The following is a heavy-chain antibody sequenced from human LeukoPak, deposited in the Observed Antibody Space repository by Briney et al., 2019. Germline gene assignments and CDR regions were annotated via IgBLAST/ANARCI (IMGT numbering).Heavy chain of an antibody. V-gene: IGHV3-48*03. Sequence: GGSLRLSCAASGFTFSTYEMHWVRQAPGKGLEWVSYISTSGSTIYYADSVKGRFTISRDNAKNSLYLQMNSLKAEDTAVYYCARELQYYFDYWGQGTLVTVSS. CDR2: ISTSGSTI. J-gene: IGHJ4*02. CDR1: GFTFSTYE. CDR3: ARELQYYFDY.